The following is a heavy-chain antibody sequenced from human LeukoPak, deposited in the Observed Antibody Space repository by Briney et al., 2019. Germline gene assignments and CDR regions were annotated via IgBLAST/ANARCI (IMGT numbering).Heavy chain of an antibody. CDR2: IYYSGRT. CDR3: ARHVEQWLTPFDY. V-gene: IGHV4-59*08. Sequence: PSETLSLTCTVSGGSINNYYWTWIRQPPGKGLEWIGFIYYSGRTNYNPSLKSRVTISVDTSKNQFSLKLTSVTAADTAVYYCARHVEQWLTPFDYWGQGTLVTVSS. J-gene: IGHJ4*02. D-gene: IGHD6-19*01. CDR1: GGSINNYY.